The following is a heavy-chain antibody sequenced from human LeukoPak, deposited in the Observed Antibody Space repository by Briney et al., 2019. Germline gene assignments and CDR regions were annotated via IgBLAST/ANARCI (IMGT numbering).Heavy chain of an antibody. J-gene: IGHJ6*02. D-gene: IGHD6-19*01. CDR3: ARGAGAYKHYAMDV. V-gene: IGHV3-66*01. CDR1: GFTVSNND. Sequence: GGSLRLSCAASGFTVSNNDMNWVRQAPGKGLEWVSGIYIGGRTISVDSVRGRFTISRDNSKNTLYLQANSLRAEDTALYYCARGAGAYKHYAMDVWGQGTTVAVSS. CDR2: IYIGGRT.